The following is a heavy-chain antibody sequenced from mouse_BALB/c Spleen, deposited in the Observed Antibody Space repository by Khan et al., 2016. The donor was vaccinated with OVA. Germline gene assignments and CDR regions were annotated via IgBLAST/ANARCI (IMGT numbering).Heavy chain of an antibody. CDR3: ARRGYDYGRGALFAY. J-gene: IGHJ3*01. CDR2: IWSAGST. D-gene: IGHD2-4*01. Sequence: QVQLKQSGPGLVQPSQSLSITCTASGFSLTNYSLHWVRQSPGKGLEWLGVIWSAGSTDYNAAFISRLTIRKDNSRSQVFFKMNSLQPNDTAIYYCARRGYDYGRGALFAYWGQGTLVTVSA. CDR1: GFSLTNYS. V-gene: IGHV2-2*02.